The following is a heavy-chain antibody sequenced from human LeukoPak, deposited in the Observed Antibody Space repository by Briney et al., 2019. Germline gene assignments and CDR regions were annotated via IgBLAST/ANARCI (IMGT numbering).Heavy chain of an antibody. CDR2: INSDGSST. D-gene: IGHD5-18*01. V-gene: IGHV3-74*01. J-gene: IGHJ6*03. CDR1: GFTFSSYW. Sequence: GGSLRLSCAASGFTFSSYWMHWVRQAPGKGLVWVSRINSDGSSTSYADSVKGRFTISRDNSKNTLYLQMNSLRAEDTAVYYCARDRGQLWFGYYYYYMDVWGKGTTVTVSS. CDR3: ARDRGQLWFGYYYYYMDV.